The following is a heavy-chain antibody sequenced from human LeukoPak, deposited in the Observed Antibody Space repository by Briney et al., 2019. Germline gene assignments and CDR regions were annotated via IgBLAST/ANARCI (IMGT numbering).Heavy chain of an antibody. Sequence: GGSLRLSCAASGFTFSSYGMHWVRQAPGKGLEWVAVISYDGSNKYYADSVKGRFTISRDNSKNTLYLQMNTLRVEDRAVYFCAKDQRTMTRRMDVWGQGTAVIVSS. J-gene: IGHJ6*02. CDR3: AKDQRTMTRRMDV. D-gene: IGHD2-2*01. CDR2: ISYDGSNK. V-gene: IGHV3-30*18. CDR1: GFTFSSYG.